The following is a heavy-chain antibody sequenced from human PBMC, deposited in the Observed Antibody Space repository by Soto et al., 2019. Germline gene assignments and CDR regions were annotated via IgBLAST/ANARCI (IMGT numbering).Heavy chain of an antibody. CDR2: ISSSGTAI. CDR1: GFTFSSFE. D-gene: IGHD1-26*01. V-gene: IGHV3-48*03. Sequence: EVQLVESGGGLVQPGRSLRLSCAASGFTFSSFEMNWVRQAPGKGLEWVSYISSSGTAIYYADSVKGRFTISRDNAKNSLYLQMNSLRAEDTAVYYCARDESRSYSLDYWGQGTLVTVSS. CDR3: ARDESRSYSLDY. J-gene: IGHJ4*02.